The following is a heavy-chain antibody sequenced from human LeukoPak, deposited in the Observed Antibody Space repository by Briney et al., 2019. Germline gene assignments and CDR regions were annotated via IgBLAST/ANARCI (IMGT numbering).Heavy chain of an antibody. V-gene: IGHV3-53*01. J-gene: IGHJ5*02. CDR1: GFTVSNNY. D-gene: IGHD5-18*01. CDR2: IYSDGTT. CDR3: ALDRGYSSGTRA. Sequence: GGSLRLSCAASGFTVSNNYMSWVRQAPGKKLEWVSDIYSDGTTFYADSVKGRFTISRDNSKNTLHLQMNSLRAEDTAVYYCALDRGYSSGTRAWGQGALVIVSS.